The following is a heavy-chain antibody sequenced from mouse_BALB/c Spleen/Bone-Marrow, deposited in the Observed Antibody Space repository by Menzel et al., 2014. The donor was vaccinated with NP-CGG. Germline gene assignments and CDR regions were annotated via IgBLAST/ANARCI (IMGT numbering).Heavy chain of an antibody. Sequence: VQLKESGGGLVQPGGSLRLSCTTSGFTFTDYYMSWVRQPPGKALEWLAFIRNKAYGYTTEYSASVRGRFTIPRDNSQSILYLQMNTLRAEDSATYYCARFPMDYWGQGTSVTVSS. V-gene: IGHV7-3*02. CDR3: ARFPMDY. CDR1: GFTFTDYY. CDR2: IRNKAYGYTT. J-gene: IGHJ4*01.